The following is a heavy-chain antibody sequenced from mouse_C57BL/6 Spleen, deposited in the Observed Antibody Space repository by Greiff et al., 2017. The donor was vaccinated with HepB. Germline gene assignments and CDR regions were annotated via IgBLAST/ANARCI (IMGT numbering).Heavy chain of an antibody. Sequence: VQLQQSGPELVKPGASVKISCKASGYTFTDYYMNWVKQSHGKSLEWIGDINPNNGGTSYNQKFKGKATLTVDKSSSTAYMELRSLTSEDSAVYYCARSLYGNYAMDYWGQGTSVTVSS. V-gene: IGHV1-26*01. D-gene: IGHD2-1*01. J-gene: IGHJ4*01. CDR2: INPNNGGT. CDR3: ARSLYGNYAMDY. CDR1: GYTFTDYY.